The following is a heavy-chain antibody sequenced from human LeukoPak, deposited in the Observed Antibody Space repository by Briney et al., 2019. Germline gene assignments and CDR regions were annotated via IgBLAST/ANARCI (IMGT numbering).Heavy chain of an antibody. D-gene: IGHD3-22*01. Sequence: SGRPSVTCSVTGGSIRGSSSYWGWIRQPPGKGLGWIGSIYYSGSTYYNPSLKSRVTISVDTSKNQFSLKLSSVTAADTAVYYCAKSTYYYDTFVNAFDIWGQGTMVTVSS. J-gene: IGHJ3*02. CDR1: GGSIRGSSSY. CDR2: IYYSGST. V-gene: IGHV4-39*07. CDR3: AKSTYYYDTFVNAFDI.